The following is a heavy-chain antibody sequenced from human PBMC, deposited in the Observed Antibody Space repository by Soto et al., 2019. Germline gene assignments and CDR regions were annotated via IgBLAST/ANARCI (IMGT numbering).Heavy chain of an antibody. CDR2: IIAYNGNT. CDR3: ARVAVAGTESYTYGMDV. CDR1: GYTCTSYG. V-gene: IGHV1-18*04. Sequence: QVRLVQSGAEVKKPGASVKVSCEASGYTCTSYGISWVRQAPGQGFEWMGWIIAYNGNTKYAEKIEGRVSMTTDTSTSTAYMELRSLTSDATAVYYCARVAVAGTESYTYGMDVWGPGTTVTVSS. J-gene: IGHJ6*02. D-gene: IGHD6-19*01.